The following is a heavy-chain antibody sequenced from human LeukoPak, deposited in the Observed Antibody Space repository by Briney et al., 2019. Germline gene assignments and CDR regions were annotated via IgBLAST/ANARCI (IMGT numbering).Heavy chain of an antibody. V-gene: IGHV1-46*01. CDR3: ARSTTYYDILTGYYGTFDY. CDR1: GYTFTSYY. Sequence: ASVKVSCKASGYTFTSYYMHWVRQAPGQGLEWMGIINPSGGSTSYAQKFQGRVTITADESTSTAYMELSSLRSEDTAVYYCARSTTYYDILTGYYGTFDYWGQGTLVTVSS. CDR2: INPSGGST. J-gene: IGHJ4*02. D-gene: IGHD3-9*01.